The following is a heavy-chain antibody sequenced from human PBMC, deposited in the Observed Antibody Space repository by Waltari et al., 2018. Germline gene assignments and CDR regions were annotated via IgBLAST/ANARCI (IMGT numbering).Heavy chain of an antibody. Sequence: VQLQESGPGLVKPSETLSLTFTVPGGSVTSYFWSWVRQPAGKGLEWVGRISTSGSANYSPSLESRVTMSVDRSENQVSLNLHSVTAADTAIYYCARETGTGYYPNYFDYWGQGTPVTVSS. CDR1: GGSVTSYF. J-gene: IGHJ4*02. V-gene: IGHV4-4*07. CDR2: ISTSGSA. D-gene: IGHD1-26*01. CDR3: ARETGTGYYPNYFDY.